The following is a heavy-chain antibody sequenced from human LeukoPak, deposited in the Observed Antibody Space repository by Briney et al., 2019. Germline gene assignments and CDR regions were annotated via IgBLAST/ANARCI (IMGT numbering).Heavy chain of an antibody. D-gene: IGHD3-22*01. CDR3: ARDRGAIDSSGYYYSTFDY. CDR1: GFAFSIYA. J-gene: IGHJ4*02. Sequence: GGSLRLSCAASGFAFSIYAMSWVRQAPGKGLEWVSVISGSGITTYYADSLKGRFTISRDNSKNTLYLQMNSLRAEDTAVYYCARDRGAIDSSGYYYSTFDYWGQGTLVTVSS. CDR2: ISGSGITT. V-gene: IGHV3-23*01.